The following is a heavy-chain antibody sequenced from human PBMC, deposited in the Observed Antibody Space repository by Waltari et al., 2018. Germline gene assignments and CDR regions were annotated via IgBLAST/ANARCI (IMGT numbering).Heavy chain of an antibody. Sequence: QMQLVESGGGVVQPGGSLRLPWAASGFTFSSYGMHWVRTAPGKGLEGVAFIRYDGSNAYYADSVKGRFTISRDNSKNTLSLHMNSLRPEDTAVYYCAKDGSFVVVPEAMFDYYMDVWGKGTTVSVSS. CDR2: IRYDGSNA. D-gene: IGHD2-2*01. CDR3: AKDGSFVVVPEAMFDYYMDV. J-gene: IGHJ6*03. V-gene: IGHV3-30*02. CDR1: GFTFSSYG.